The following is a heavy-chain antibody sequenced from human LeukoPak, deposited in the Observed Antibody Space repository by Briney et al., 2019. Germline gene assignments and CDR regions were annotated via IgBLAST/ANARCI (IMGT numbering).Heavy chain of an antibody. CDR2: ISSSGSTI. CDR3: ARQLGEIEYYYYYMDV. D-gene: IGHD1-1*01. CDR1: GFTFSSYE. V-gene: IGHV3-48*03. Sequence: PGGSLRLSCAASGFTFSSYEMNWVRQAPGKGREWVSYISSSGSTIYYADSVKGRCTISRDNAKNSLYLQMNSLRAEDTAVYYCARQLGEIEYYYYYMDVWGKGTTVTVSS. J-gene: IGHJ6*03.